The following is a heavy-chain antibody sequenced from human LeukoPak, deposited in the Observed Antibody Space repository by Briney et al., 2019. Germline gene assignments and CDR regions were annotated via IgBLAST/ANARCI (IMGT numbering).Heavy chain of an antibody. J-gene: IGHJ5*02. CDR1: GGTFSSYA. D-gene: IGHD6-6*01. CDR3: AWSIAARPGWFDP. Sequence: SVKVSCKASGGTFSSYAISWVRQAPGQGLEWMGGIIPIFGTANYAQKFQGRVTITTDESTSTAYMELSSLRSEDTAVYYCAWSIAARPGWFDPWGQGTLVTVST. CDR2: IIPIFGTA. V-gene: IGHV1-69*05.